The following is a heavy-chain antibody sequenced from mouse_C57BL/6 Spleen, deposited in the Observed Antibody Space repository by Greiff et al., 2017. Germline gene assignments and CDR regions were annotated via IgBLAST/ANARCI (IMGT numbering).Heavy chain of an antibody. V-gene: IGHV3-6*01. Sequence: EVQLQQSGPGLVKPSQSLSLTCSVTGYSITSGYYWNWIRQFPGNKLEWMGYISYDGSNNYNPSLTNRISITRDTSKNQFFLKLNSVTTEDTATYYCARDLSLDWFAYWGQGTLVTVSA. D-gene: IGHD3-2*02. CDR2: ISYDGSN. CDR1: GYSITSGYY. J-gene: IGHJ3*01. CDR3: ARDLSLDWFAY.